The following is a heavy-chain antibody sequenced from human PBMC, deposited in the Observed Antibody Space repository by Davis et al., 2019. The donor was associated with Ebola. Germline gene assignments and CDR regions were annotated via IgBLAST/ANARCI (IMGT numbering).Heavy chain of an antibody. CDR1: GFTFSGSA. V-gene: IGHV3-73*01. D-gene: IGHD3-10*01. Sequence: GGSLRLSCAASGFTFSGSAMHWVRQASGKGLEWVCRIRSKANSYATAYAASVKGRFSISRDDSKNTAYLQMNSLKTEDTAVYYCTSGGVGHDYWGQGTLVTVSS. CDR3: TSGGVGHDY. J-gene: IGHJ4*02. CDR2: IRSKANSYAT.